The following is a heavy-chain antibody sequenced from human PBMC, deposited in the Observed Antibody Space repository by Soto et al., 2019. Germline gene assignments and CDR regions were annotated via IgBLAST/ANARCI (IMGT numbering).Heavy chain of an antibody. J-gene: IGHJ5*02. V-gene: IGHV3-15*01. D-gene: IGHD6-13*01. CDR3: TTKVGAAAFIWFDP. CDR1: GFTFSNAW. Sequence: SLRLSCAASGFTFSNAWMSWVRQAPGKGLEWVGRIKSKTDGGTIEYAPPVKGRFTISRDDSKNTLYLQMNSLKTEDTAVYYCTTKVGAAAFIWFDPWGQGTLVTVSS. CDR2: IKSKTDGGTI.